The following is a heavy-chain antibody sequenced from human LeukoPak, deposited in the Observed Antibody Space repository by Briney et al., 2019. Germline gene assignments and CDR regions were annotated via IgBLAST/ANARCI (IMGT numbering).Heavy chain of an antibody. CDR1: GGSISSSSYY. J-gene: IGHJ4*02. V-gene: IGHV4-39*01. CDR2: IYYSGST. D-gene: IGHD3-10*01. CDR3: ARLWGSFDY. Sequence: SETLSLTCIVSGGSISSSSYYWGWIRQPPGKGLEWIGSIYYSGSTYYNPSLKSRVTISVDTSKNQFSLKLSSVTAADTAVYYCARLWGSFDYWGQGTLVTVSS.